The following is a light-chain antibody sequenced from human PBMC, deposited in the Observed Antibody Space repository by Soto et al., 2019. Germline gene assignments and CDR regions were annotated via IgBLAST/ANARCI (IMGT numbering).Light chain of an antibody. J-gene: IGKJ2*01. CDR3: QQYETYYT. Sequence: DIQMTQSPSTLSASVGARVTITCRASQSISTWLAWYQQKPGKAPNLLIYKASNLESGVPSRFSGSGSGTEFTLTFSGLQRDDFATYYCQQYETYYTFGQGTKLEIK. V-gene: IGKV1-5*03. CDR2: KAS. CDR1: QSISTW.